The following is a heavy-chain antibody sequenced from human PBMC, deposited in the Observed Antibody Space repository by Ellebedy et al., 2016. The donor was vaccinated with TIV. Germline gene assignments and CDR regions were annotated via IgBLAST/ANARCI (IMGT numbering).Heavy chain of an antibody. Sequence: PGGSLRLSCAASGFTFSDFYLSWLRQAPGKGLEWVSYISTSGSTIYYADSVKGRFTVARDNANKSLHLQMNNLRGDDTAVYYCGRAREPGPFAYYYYGMDVWGQGTTVTVSS. V-gene: IGHV3-11*01. D-gene: IGHD1-1*01. J-gene: IGHJ6*02. CDR2: ISTSGSTI. CDR1: GFTFSDFY. CDR3: GRAREPGPFAYYYYGMDV.